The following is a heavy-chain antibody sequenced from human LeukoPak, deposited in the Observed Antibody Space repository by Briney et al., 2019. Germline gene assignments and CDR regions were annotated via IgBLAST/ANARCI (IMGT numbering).Heavy chain of an antibody. J-gene: IGHJ4*02. CDR1: GGTFSSYA. CDR3: ARSDNYRYSSSEFDY. Sequence: GVSVKVSCKASGGTFSSYAISWVRQAPGQGLEWMGGIIPIFGTANYAQKFQGRVTITADESTSTAYMELSSLRSEDTAVYYCARSDNYRYSSSEFDYWGQGTLVTVSS. CDR2: IIPIFGTA. D-gene: IGHD6-6*01. V-gene: IGHV1-69*01.